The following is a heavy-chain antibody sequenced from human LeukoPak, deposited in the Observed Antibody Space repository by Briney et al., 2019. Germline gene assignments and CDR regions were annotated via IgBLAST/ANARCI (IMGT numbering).Heavy chain of an antibody. CDR3: ARDLSLSY. J-gene: IGHJ4*02. V-gene: IGHV3-48*02. CDR1: GFTFSSYG. CDR2: ISTSTSSTTTI. Sequence: GGPLRLSCAASGFTFSSYGMNWVRQAPGKGLEWLSYISTSTSSTTTIYYAESVKGRFTVSRDNAKNSLYLQMNSLRDEDTAVYFCARDLSLSYWGQGTLVTVSS.